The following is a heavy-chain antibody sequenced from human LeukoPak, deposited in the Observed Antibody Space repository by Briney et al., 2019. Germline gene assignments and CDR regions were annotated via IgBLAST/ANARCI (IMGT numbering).Heavy chain of an antibody. D-gene: IGHD2-15*01. Sequence: ASVKVSCKASEYTFTKFDINWVRQATGQGLEWMGWVNLKSGYTGYAQKFQGRVTITRDTSLNTAYMELSSLRSEDTAVYYCARVDGSPDYWGQGTLVTVSS. CDR1: EYTFTKFD. CDR2: VNLKSGYT. CDR3: ARVDGSPDY. V-gene: IGHV1-8*03. J-gene: IGHJ4*02.